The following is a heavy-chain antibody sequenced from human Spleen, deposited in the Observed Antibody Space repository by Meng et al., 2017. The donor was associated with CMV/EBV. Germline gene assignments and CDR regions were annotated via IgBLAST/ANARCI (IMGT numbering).Heavy chain of an antibody. CDR2: ISGSGDST. D-gene: IGHD3-22*01. Sequence: SCKGSGYSFTSYWIGWVRQAPGKGLEWVSSISGSGDSTYYADSVKGRLTISRDNSKNTLYLRMDSLRAEDTAVYYCAKGQFFYESGGYLILDSWGQGALVTVSS. J-gene: IGHJ4*02. V-gene: IGHV3-23*01. CDR1: GYSFTSYW. CDR3: AKGQFFYESGGYLILDS.